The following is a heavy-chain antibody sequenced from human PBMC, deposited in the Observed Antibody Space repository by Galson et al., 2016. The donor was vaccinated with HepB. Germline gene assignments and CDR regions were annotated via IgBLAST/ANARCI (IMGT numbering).Heavy chain of an antibody. Sequence: SLRLSCAASGFSFTHHALHWVRQAPGKGLEWLALISHDGSTKYYADSVKGRFTVSRDNSENTLFLQMSGLRVEDTAVYYCASCTGSSCPLRKWGQGPLVTVSS. CDR1: GFSFTHHA. CDR3: ASCTGSSCPLRK. J-gene: IGHJ4*02. V-gene: IGHV3-30-3*01. CDR2: ISHDGSTK. D-gene: IGHD2-2*01.